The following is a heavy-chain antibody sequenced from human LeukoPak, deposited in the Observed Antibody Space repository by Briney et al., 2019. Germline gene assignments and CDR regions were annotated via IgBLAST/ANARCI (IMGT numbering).Heavy chain of an antibody. Sequence: ASVKVSCKASGYTFTGYYMHWVRQAPGQGLEWMGWINPNSGGTNYAQKFQGRVTMTRDTSISTAYMELSRLRSDDTAVYYCARGSLTLVVPGDAFDILGQGTMVTVSS. D-gene: IGHD6-13*01. CDR1: GYTFTGYY. V-gene: IGHV1-2*02. CDR3: ARGSLTLVVPGDAFDI. CDR2: INPNSGGT. J-gene: IGHJ3*02.